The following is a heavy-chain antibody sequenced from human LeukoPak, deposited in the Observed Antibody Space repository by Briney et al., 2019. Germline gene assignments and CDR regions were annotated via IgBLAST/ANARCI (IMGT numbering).Heavy chain of an antibody. V-gene: IGHV3-21*01. CDR3: AREGKDCSSTSCYSDY. CDR2: ISVSGGST. CDR1: GFTFSSYS. D-gene: IGHD2-2*02. J-gene: IGHJ4*02. Sequence: GGSLRLSCAASGFTFSSYSMTWVRQAPGKGLEWVSAISVSGGSTYYADSVKGRFTISRDNAKNSLYLQMNSLRAEDTAVYYCAREGKDCSSTSCYSDYWGQGTLVTVSS.